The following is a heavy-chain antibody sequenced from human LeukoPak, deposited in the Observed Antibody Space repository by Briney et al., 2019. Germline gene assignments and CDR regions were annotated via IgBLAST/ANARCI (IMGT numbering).Heavy chain of an antibody. V-gene: IGHV3-23*01. D-gene: IGHD3-22*01. CDR2: IGGSGGST. CDR3: AKRGVVIRVILVGFHKEAYYFDS. CDR1: GITLSNYG. J-gene: IGHJ4*02. Sequence: GGSLRLSCAVSGITLSNYGMSWVRQAPGKGLEWVAGIGGSGGSTNYADSVKGRFTISRDNSKNTLCLQMNSLRVEDTAVYFCAKRGVVIRVILVGFHKEAYYFDSWGQGALVTVSS.